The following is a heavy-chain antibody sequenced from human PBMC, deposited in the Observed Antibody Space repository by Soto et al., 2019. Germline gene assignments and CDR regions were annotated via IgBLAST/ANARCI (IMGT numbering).Heavy chain of an antibody. CDR1: GGTFSSYA. CDR2: IIPVFGTA. D-gene: IGHD6-13*01. J-gene: IGHJ4*02. V-gene: IGHV1-69*13. CDR3: AVGSGYDCAYSSSWY. Sequence: SVKVSCKASGGTFSSYAISWERQAPGQGLEWMGGIIPVFGTANYAQKFQGRVTITADESTSTAYMELSSLRSEDTAVYYCAVGSGYDCAYSSSWYWGQGTLVTVSS.